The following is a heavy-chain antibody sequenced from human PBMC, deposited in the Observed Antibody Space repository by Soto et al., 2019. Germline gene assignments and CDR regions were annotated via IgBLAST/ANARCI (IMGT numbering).Heavy chain of an antibody. CDR3: ARQLLGFCSSSNCLNYYYYGMDV. J-gene: IGHJ6*02. V-gene: IGHV1-69*06. CDR2: IVPLFRTT. Sequence: SVKVSCKTSGGTFSSYAISWVRQAPGQGLEWMGGIVPLFRTTNYAQKFQGRVTITADTSTYTVYMELSGLRSGDTAMYYCARQLLGFCSSSNCLNYYYYGMDVWGQGTTVTVS. CDR1: GGTFSSYA. D-gene: IGHD2-2*01.